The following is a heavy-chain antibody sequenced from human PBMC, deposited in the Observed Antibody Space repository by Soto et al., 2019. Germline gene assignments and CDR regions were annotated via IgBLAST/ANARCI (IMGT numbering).Heavy chain of an antibody. V-gene: IGHV4-30-4*02. Sequence: SETLSLTCTVSGGSISSGDYYWSWIRQPPGKGLEWIGYIYYSGSTYYNPSLKSRVTISVDTSTSTAYMELSSLRSEDTAVYYCAGSSYRRSYYYYGMDVWGQGTTVTVSS. J-gene: IGHJ6*02. CDR3: AGSSYRRSYYYYGMDV. CDR1: GGSISSGDYY. CDR2: IYYSGST. D-gene: IGHD3-16*02.